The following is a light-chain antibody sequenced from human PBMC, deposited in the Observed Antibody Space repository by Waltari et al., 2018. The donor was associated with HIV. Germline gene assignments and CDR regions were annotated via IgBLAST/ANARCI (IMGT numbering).Light chain of an antibody. CDR2: EVT. V-gene: IGLV2-8*01. CDR3: SSFAPTNKFYVL. Sequence: QSTLTQPPSASGSPGQSVTISCTGTTSDIGVYNSVSWYHQHPGKAPKLIMTEVTKRPSGVPDRFSGSKSGNTASLTVSGLQADDEALYYCSSFAPTNKFYVLFGGGTTLTVL. CDR1: TSDIGVYNS. J-gene: IGLJ2*01.